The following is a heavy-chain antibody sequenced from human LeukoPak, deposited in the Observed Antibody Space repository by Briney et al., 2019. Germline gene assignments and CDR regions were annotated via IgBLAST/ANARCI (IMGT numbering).Heavy chain of an antibody. V-gene: IGHV3-23*01. CDR3: AKDFANWNDY. D-gene: IGHD1-1*01. Sequence: GGSLRLSCASSGFTFSSYAMSWVRQARGKGLEWVSAISGSGGSTYYADSVKGRFTISRDNSKNTLYLQMNSLRAEDTAVYYCAKDFANWNDYWGQGTLVTVSS. J-gene: IGHJ4*02. CDR1: GFTFSSYA. CDR2: ISGSGGST.